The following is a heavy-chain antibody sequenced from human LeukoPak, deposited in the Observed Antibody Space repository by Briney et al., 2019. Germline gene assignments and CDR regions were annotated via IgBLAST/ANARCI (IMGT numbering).Heavy chain of an antibody. V-gene: IGHV3-23*01. CDR3: ATCAIAAAGSPYYYYYGMDV. CDR2: ISGSGGST. CDR1: GFTFSSYA. Sequence: PGGSLRLSCAASGFTFSSYAMSWVRQAPGKGLEWVSAISGSGGSTYYADSVKGRFTISRDNSKNTLYLQMNSLRAEDTAVYYCATCAIAAAGSPYYYYYGMDVWGQGTTVTVSS. J-gene: IGHJ6*02. D-gene: IGHD6-13*01.